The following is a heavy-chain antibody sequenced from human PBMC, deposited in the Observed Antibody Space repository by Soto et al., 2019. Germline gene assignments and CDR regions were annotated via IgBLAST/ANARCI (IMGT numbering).Heavy chain of an antibody. CDR2: INSDESRT. Sequence: EVQLVESGGGIVQPGGSLRLSCAASGFTFSSYWMHWVRQAPGKGLVWVSRINSDESRTSYADSAKGRFTISRDNAKNTVYLQMNSLRAEDTAVYYCARGDGDYYDGNGYLGRHWGQGPLVTVSS. D-gene: IGHD3-22*01. CDR3: ARGDGDYYDGNGYLGRH. J-gene: IGHJ4*02. CDR1: GFTFSSYW. V-gene: IGHV3-74*01.